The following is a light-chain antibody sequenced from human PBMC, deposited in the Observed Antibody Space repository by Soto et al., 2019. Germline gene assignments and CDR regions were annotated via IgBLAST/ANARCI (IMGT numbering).Light chain of an antibody. CDR2: DVT. Sequence: QSVLTQPASVSVSPGQSITVSCTGTSSDVGGYNYVSRYQQHPGKAPRLMIYDVTNRPSGVSDRFSGSKSGNTASLTISGLQAEDEADYYCSSYRRGSTYVFGTGTKVTVL. CDR3: SSYRRGSTYV. V-gene: IGLV2-14*03. CDR1: SSDVGGYNY. J-gene: IGLJ1*01.